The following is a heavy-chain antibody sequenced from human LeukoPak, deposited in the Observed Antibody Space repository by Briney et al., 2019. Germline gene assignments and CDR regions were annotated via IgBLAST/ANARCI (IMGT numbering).Heavy chain of an antibody. CDR2: TYYRSKWYN. CDR1: GDSVSSNSGV. D-gene: IGHD3-16*01. CDR3: ARSYNWFDP. Sequence: SQTLSLTCALSGDSVSSNSGVWNWIKQSPLRSPEWLGRTYYRSKWYNDYAVSVKSRITINPDTSMNQFSLQLNSVTPEDTAVYYCARSYNWFDPWGQGALVTVSS. J-gene: IGHJ5*02. V-gene: IGHV6-1*01.